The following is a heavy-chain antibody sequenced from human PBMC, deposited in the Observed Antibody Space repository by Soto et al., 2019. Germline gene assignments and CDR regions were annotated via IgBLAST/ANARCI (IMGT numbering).Heavy chain of an antibody. J-gene: IGHJ6*02. CDR2: IYYSGST. D-gene: IGHD6-19*01. V-gene: IGHV4-61*01. CDR1: GGSVSRGSYS. CDR3: ARGIAVAGSYGMDV. Sequence: PSDSLSLTCTVSGGSVSRGSYSCIWIREPPGKGLEWIGYIYYSGSTNYNPSLKSRVTISVDTSKNQFSLKLSSVTAADTAVYYCARGIAVAGSYGMDVWGQGTTVTVSS.